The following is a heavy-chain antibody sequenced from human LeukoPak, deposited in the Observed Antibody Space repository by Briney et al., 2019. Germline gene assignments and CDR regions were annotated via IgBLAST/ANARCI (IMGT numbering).Heavy chain of an antibody. V-gene: IGHV4-61*02. J-gene: IGHJ4*02. Sequence: SQTLSLTCTVSGGSISSGSYYWSWIRQPAGKGLEWIGRIYTSGSTNYNPSLKSRVTISVDTSKNQFSLKLSSVTAADTAVYYCARAGGAIAAAGRSDYWGQGTLVTVSS. CDR1: GGSISSGSYY. CDR2: IYTSGST. D-gene: IGHD6-13*01. CDR3: ARAGGAIAAAGRSDY.